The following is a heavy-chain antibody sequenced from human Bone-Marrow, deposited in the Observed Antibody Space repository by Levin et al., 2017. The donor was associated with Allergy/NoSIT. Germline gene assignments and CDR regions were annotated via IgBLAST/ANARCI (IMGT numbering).Heavy chain of an antibody. CDR1: GFNFSLYA. V-gene: IGHV3-30-3*01. CDR2: ISYDGSDR. Sequence: GGSLRLSCAASGFNFSLYAMHWVRQAPGKGLEWVTGISYDGSDRYYVDSVEGRFTISSDSSKSTVYLQMNSLRPEDTALYYCTRGPDTPSQRSGYIFGAFDVWGQGTMVTVSS. CDR3: TRGPDTPSQRSGYIFGAFDV. D-gene: IGHD3-22*01. J-gene: IGHJ3*01.